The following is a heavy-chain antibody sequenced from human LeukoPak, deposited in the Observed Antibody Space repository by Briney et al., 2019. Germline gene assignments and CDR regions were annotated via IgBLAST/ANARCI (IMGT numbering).Heavy chain of an antibody. D-gene: IGHD3-3*01. CDR2: ISYDGNTK. CDR3: ARDLGPVGWSGYSFTERDYGMDV. V-gene: IGHV3-30-3*01. CDR1: GFTFSIYS. Sequence: GGSLRLSCAASGFTFSIYSIHWVRQAPGKGLEWVAVISYDGNTKFYADSVKGRFTISRDSSSNTVFLQMGSLRAEDTAVYYCARDLGPVGWSGYSFTERDYGMDVWGQGTTVTVSS. J-gene: IGHJ6*02.